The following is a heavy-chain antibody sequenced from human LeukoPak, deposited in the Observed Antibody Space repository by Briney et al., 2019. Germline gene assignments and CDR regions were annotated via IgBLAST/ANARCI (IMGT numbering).Heavy chain of an antibody. Sequence: GGSLRLSCAAFGFTLSSYSMNWVRQAPGKGLEWVSSISSGSYIDYADSVKGRFSISRDNAKNSLYLQMNSLRAEDTTVYYCARAVLSYYYMDVWGKGTTVTVSS. J-gene: IGHJ6*03. V-gene: IGHV3-21*01. CDR3: ARAVLSYYYMDV. CDR1: GFTLSSYS. D-gene: IGHD6-6*01. CDR2: ISSGSYI.